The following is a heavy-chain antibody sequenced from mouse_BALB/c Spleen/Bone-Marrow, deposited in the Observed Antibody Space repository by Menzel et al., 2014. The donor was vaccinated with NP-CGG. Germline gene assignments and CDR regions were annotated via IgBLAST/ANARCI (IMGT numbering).Heavy chain of an antibody. CDR3: ARWEYCAMDY. D-gene: IGHD4-1*01. J-gene: IGHJ4*01. V-gene: IGHV14-3*02. CDR2: IDPANGNT. Sequence: EVQLLQSGAVLVKPGASVKLSCTASGFNIKDAYMHWVKQRPEQGPEWIGRIDPANGNTKYDPKFQGKITITADTSSNTAYLQLSSLTSEDTAVYYCARWEYCAMDYRGHGTSVTVSS. CDR1: GFNIKDAY.